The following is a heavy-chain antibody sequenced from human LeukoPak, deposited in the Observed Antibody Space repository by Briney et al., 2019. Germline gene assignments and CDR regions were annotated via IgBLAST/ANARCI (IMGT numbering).Heavy chain of an antibody. J-gene: IGHJ4*02. D-gene: IGHD4-23*01. Sequence: ASVKVSCKTSGYTFTDYYMHWVRQAPGQGLEWMGWMNANSGGTRSAQKFQGRVTMTRDTSISTAYMELSGLRSDDTAVYFCAREGDGGLQCSFDSWGQGTLATVSS. V-gene: IGHV1-2*02. CDR1: GYTFTDYY. CDR3: AREGDGGLQCSFDS. CDR2: MNANSGGT.